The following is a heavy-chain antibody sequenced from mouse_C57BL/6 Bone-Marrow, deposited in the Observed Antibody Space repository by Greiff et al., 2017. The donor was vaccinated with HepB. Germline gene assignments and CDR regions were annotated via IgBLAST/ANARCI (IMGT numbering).Heavy chain of an antibody. Sequence: EVKLVESGAELVRPGASVKLSCTASGFNIKDDYMHWVKQRPEQGLEWIGWIDPENGDTEYASKFQGKATITADTSSNTAYLQLSSLTSEDTAVYYCTQGGLPILSYYAMDYWGQPTSVTVSS. CDR1: GFNIKDDY. V-gene: IGHV14-4*01. CDR2: IDPENGDT. J-gene: IGHJ4*01. D-gene: IGHD3-3*01. CDR3: TQGGLPILSYYAMDY.